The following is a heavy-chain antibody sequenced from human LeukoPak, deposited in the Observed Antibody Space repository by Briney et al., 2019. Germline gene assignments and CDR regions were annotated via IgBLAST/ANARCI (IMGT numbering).Heavy chain of an antibody. D-gene: IGHD3-10*01. V-gene: IGHV1-24*01. CDR3: ATFPSSITMVRGVEYFQH. J-gene: IGHJ1*01. CDR1: GYTLTELS. CDR2: FDPEDGET. Sequence: ASVKVSCKVSGYTLTELSVHWVRQAPGKGLEWMGGFDPEDGETIYAQKFQGRVTMTEDTSTDTAYMELSSLRSEDTAVYYCATFPSSITMVRGVEYFQHWGQGTLVTVSS.